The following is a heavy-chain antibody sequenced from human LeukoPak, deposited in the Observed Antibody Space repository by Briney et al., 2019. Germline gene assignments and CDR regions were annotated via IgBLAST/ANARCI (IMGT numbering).Heavy chain of an antibody. CDR1: GFTFDDSA. CDR3: AKATPGRRGYYYDYMDV. Sequence: PGGSLRLSCATSGFTFDDSAMYWVRQAPGKGLEWVSLINWDGGVTYYADSVKGRFTISRDNSKKSLYMQMNSLRVEDTALYYCAKATPGRRGYYYDYMDVWGKGTTVIVSS. D-gene: IGHD2-15*01. J-gene: IGHJ6*03. CDR2: INWDGGVT. V-gene: IGHV3-43D*03.